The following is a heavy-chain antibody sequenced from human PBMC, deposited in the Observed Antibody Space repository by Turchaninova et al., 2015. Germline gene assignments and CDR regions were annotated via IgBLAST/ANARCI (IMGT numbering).Heavy chain of an antibody. D-gene: IGHD1-26*01. J-gene: IGHJ4*02. CDR3: VRDLSLGARFVYYFDY. CDR2: ISSSSGNI. Sequence: EVQLVESGGGLVQPGGALRLSCVASGFTLNNYAFNWVPQAPGKGWDWVSYISSSSGNIHYADSGKGRFTVSRDNARNSLWLQMSGLRDDDSAVYYCVRDLSLGARFVYYFDYWGQGALVTVSS. V-gene: IGHV3-48*02. CDR1: GFTLNNYA.